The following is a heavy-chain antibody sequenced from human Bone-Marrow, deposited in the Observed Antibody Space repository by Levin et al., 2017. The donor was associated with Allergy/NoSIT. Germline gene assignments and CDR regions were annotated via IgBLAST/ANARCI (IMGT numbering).Heavy chain of an antibody. J-gene: IGHJ5*02. D-gene: IGHD6-6*01. V-gene: IGHV3-74*01. CDR2: IKSDGSIT. CDR3: ARDLGDSSASLDP. Sequence: ASVKVSCAASGFTFSDYWMHWVRQAPGKGLVWVSRIKSDGSITGYADFVKGRMTISRDNAKNTLYLQMNSLRVEDTAVYYCARDLGDSSASLDPWGQGTLVTVSS. CDR1: GFTFSDYW.